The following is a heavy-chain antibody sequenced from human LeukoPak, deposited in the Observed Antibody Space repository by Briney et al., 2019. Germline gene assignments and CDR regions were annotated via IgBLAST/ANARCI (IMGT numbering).Heavy chain of an antibody. J-gene: IGHJ4*02. Sequence: GGSLRLSCAASGFTFSSYEMNWVRQAPGKGLEWVSGISGRSDSTYYADSVKGRFTISRDNFKNTLYLQMNSLRAEDTAFYYCAKDGSALWFGDLSYYFDSWGQGTLVTVSS. CDR1: GFTFSSYE. V-gene: IGHV3-23*01. D-gene: IGHD3-10*01. CDR3: AKDGSALWFGDLSYYFDS. CDR2: ISGRSDST.